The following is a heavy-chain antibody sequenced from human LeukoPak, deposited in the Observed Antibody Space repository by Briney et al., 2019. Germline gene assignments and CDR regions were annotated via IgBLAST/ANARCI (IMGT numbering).Heavy chain of an antibody. Sequence: SETLSLTCTVSGGSISTSNYYWGWIRQPPGKGLEWIGTIYHSGSTYYNPSLKSRVTISVDTSKNQFSLRLNSVTAADTAVYYCASYCSSTSCYRGVYWGQGILVTVSS. CDR1: GGSISTSNYY. D-gene: IGHD2-2*02. CDR3: ASYCSSTSCYRGVY. CDR2: IYHSGST. V-gene: IGHV4-39*07. J-gene: IGHJ4*02.